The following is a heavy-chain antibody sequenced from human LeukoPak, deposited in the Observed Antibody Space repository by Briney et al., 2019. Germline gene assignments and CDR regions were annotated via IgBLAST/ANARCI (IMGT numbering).Heavy chain of an antibody. CDR2: ISYDGSNK. J-gene: IGHJ4*02. CDR3: ARDLNHDFWSGYYTGFFDY. Sequence: GGSLRLSCAASGFTFSSYAMHWVRQAPGKGLEWVAVISYDGSNKYYADSVKGRFTISRDNSKNTLYLQMNSLRAEDTAVYYCARDLNHDFWSGYYTGFFDYWGQGTLVTVSS. CDR1: GFTFSSYA. V-gene: IGHV3-30-3*01. D-gene: IGHD3-3*01.